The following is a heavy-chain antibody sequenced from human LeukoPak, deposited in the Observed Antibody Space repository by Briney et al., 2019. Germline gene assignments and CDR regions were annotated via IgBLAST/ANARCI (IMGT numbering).Heavy chain of an antibody. Sequence: SQTLSLTCAISGDSVSSNSAAWNWIRQSPSRDLEWLGRTYYRSKLYNDYAVSVKSRITINPDTSKNQFSLQLNSVTPEDTAVYYCARDNLDIVVVPAAIYYYYGMDVWGQGTTVTVSS. D-gene: IGHD2-2*03. CDR2: TYYRSKLYN. CDR1: GDSVSSNSAA. J-gene: IGHJ6*02. V-gene: IGHV6-1*01. CDR3: ARDNLDIVVVPAAIYYYYGMDV.